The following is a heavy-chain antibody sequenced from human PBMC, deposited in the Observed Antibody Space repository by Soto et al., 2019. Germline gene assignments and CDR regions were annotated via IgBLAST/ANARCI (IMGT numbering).Heavy chain of an antibody. J-gene: IGHJ6*02. V-gene: IGHV4-30-4*01. CDR1: GGSISIGDYY. D-gene: IGHD3-10*01. CDR3: ARGGLLVREYYYYGMDV. Sequence: SETLSLTCTVSGGSISIGDYYWSCIRQPPGKGLEWIGYIYYSGSTYYNPSLKSRVTISVDTSKNQSSLKLSSVTAADTAVYYCARGGLLVREYYYYGMDVWGQGTTVTVSS. CDR2: IYYSGST.